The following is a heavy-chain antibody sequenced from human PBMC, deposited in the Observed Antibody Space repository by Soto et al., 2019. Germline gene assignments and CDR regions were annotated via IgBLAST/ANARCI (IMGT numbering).Heavy chain of an antibody. CDR1: GFTFSGSA. CDR2: IRSKANSYAT. J-gene: IGHJ5*02. D-gene: IGHD2-21*02. CDR3: TRLMGAYCGGDCYSGVGNWFDP. V-gene: IGHV3-73*01. Sequence: GGSLRLSCAASGFTFSGSAMHWVRQASGKGLEWVGRIRSKANSYATAYAASVKGRFTISRDDSKNTAYLQMNSLKTEDTAVYYCTRLMGAYCGGDCYSGVGNWFDPWGQGTLVTVSS.